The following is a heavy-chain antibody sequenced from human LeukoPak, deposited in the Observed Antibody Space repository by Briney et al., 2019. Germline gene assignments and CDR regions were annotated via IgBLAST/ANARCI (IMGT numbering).Heavy chain of an antibody. Sequence: SETLSLTCTVSGGSISSSSYYWGWIRQPPGKGLVWIGNIYYSGSTYYNRSLESRVTISVDTSKNQFSLKLSSVTAADTAVYYCARQGRRATYYYYGMDVWGQETTVTVSS. CDR3: ARQGRRATYYYYGMDV. J-gene: IGHJ6*02. D-gene: IGHD3-10*01. CDR1: GGSISSSSYY. CDR2: IYYSGST. V-gene: IGHV4-39*01.